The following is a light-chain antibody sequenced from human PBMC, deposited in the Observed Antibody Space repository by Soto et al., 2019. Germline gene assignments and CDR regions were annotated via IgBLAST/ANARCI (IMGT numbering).Light chain of an antibody. J-gene: IGLJ2*01. CDR1: KLGDKY. CDR2: QDR. V-gene: IGLV3-1*01. Sequence: SYELTQPPSVSVSPGQTARLTCSGDKLGDKYACWYQQKPGQSPVLVIYQDRKRPSGIPERFSGSNSGNTATLTISGTQAMDEADYYCQAWDSSTVVFGGGTQLTVL. CDR3: QAWDSSTVV.